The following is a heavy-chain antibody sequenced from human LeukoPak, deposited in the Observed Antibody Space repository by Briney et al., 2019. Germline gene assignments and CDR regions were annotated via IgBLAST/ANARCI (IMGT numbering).Heavy chain of an antibody. Sequence: PGGSLRLSCAASGFTFSSYAMSWVRQAPGKGLEWVSAISGSGGSTYYADSVKGRFTISRDNSKNTLYLQMNSLRAEDTAVYYCAKAYYDFWSGYSTSGPTDYWGQGTLVTVSS. D-gene: IGHD3-3*01. CDR2: ISGSGGST. V-gene: IGHV3-23*01. CDR1: GFTFSSYA. J-gene: IGHJ4*02. CDR3: AKAYYDFWSGYSTSGPTDY.